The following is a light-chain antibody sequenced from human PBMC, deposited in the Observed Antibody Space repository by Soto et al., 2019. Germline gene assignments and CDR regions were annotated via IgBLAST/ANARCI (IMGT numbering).Light chain of an antibody. CDR1: SSDVGGYNY. CDR2: EVS. Sequence: QSVLTQPASVSGSPGQSITISCTGTSSDVGGYNYVSWYQQHPGKVPKLMIFEVSNRPSGVSNRFSGSKSGNTATLTISGLQADDEADYYCNSYASSRTWVFGGGTKLTVL. J-gene: IGLJ3*02. CDR3: NSYASSRTWV. V-gene: IGLV2-14*01.